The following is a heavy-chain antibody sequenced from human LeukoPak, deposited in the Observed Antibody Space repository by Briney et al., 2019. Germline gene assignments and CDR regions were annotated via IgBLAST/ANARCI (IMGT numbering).Heavy chain of an antibody. Sequence: PSETLSLTCTVSGGSISSGDYYWSWIRQPPGKGLEWIGYIYYSGSTYYNPSLKSRVTISVDTSKNQFSLKLSSVTAADTAVYYCATNSGYDLGIDYWGQGTLVTVSS. CDR2: IYYSGST. D-gene: IGHD5-12*01. CDR3: ATNSGYDLGIDY. CDR1: GGSISSGDYY. V-gene: IGHV4-30-4*01. J-gene: IGHJ4*02.